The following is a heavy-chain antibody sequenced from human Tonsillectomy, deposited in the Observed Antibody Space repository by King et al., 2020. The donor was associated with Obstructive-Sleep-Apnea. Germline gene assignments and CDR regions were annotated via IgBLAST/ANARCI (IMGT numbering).Heavy chain of an antibody. V-gene: IGHV3-23*04. J-gene: IGHJ4*02. CDR1: GFTFTSYA. D-gene: IGHD3-16*01. CDR3: AGGGWGSRFDF. Sequence: VQLVESGGGLVQPGGSLRLSCAASGFTFTSYAMTWVRQAPGKGLEWVSSIGGGGGNIYYADAVEGRFTISRDNSKNTLYLQMNTLRAEDTAVYYCAGGGWGSRFDFWGQGPLVTASS. CDR2: IGGGGGNI.